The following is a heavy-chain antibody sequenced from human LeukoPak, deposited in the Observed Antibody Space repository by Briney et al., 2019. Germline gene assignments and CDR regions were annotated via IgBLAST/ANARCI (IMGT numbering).Heavy chain of an antibody. V-gene: IGHV3-30-3*01. J-gene: IGHJ4*02. CDR3: AKDMGYTFGHAFDY. D-gene: IGHD5-18*01. CDR2: KAYDGSHK. Sequence: GGSLSLSCGVCGLTFSIYSMQGVRQARGKAGEGGALKAYDGSHKYYADSVKGRFTISRDNSKNTLYLQMNSLRTEDTAMYYCAKDMGYTFGHAFDYWGQGTLVTVSS. CDR1: GLTFSIYS.